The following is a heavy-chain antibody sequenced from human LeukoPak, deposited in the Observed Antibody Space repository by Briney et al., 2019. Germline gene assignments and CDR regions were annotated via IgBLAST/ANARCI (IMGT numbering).Heavy chain of an antibody. V-gene: IGHV5-51*01. D-gene: IGHD3-22*01. CDR1: GYSFTSYW. J-gene: IGHJ3*02. CDR3: ARSPTYYYDSSGKEGAFAI. CDR2: IYPGDSDT. Sequence: GESLKISCKGSGYSFTSYWIGWVRQMPGKGLEWMGIIYPGDSDTRYSPSFQCQVTISADKSISTAYLQWSSLKASATAMYYCARSPTYYYDSSGKEGAFAIWGQGTMVTVSS.